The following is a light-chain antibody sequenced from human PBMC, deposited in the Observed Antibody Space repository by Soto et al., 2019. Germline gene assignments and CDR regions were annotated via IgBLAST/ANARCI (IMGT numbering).Light chain of an antibody. J-gene: IGKJ4*01. CDR3: QQYDNTNLTVT. CDR2: DPS. Sequence: DIQMTKSPSSLSASVGDRVNITCQASQEISNYLNWYQQKPGNAPQRLIYDPSNLETGVPSRFSGSGSGTDFTFTISSLQPEDISTYYCQQYDNTNLTVTFGGGTKVEIK. V-gene: IGKV1-33*01. CDR1: QEISNY.